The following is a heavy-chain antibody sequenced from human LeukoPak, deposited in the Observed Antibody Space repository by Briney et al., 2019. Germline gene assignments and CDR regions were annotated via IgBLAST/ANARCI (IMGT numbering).Heavy chain of an antibody. D-gene: IGHD3-22*01. CDR2: IYSSGST. Sequence: SETLSLTCTVSGGSISSSSYYWGWIRQPPGKGLEWIGRIYSSGSTNCNPSLKSRVTISVDTSKKQFSLKLSSVTAADTAVYYCAREKIGYYDSSGRGWFDPWGQGTLVTVSS. V-gene: IGHV4-39*07. J-gene: IGHJ5*02. CDR3: AREKIGYYDSSGRGWFDP. CDR1: GGSISSSSYY.